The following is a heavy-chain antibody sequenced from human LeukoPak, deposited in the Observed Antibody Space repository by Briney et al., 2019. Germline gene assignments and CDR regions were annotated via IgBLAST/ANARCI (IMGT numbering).Heavy chain of an antibody. J-gene: IGHJ4*02. V-gene: IGHV3-74*01. Sequence: GGSLRLSCEASGFTFSSYWMHWVRQAPGKGLVWVSRINSDGITTNYADSVKGRFTMSRDNAKNTLYLQMNSLRAEDTAVYYCAKAPPGGSSRPFDYWGQGTLVTVSS. D-gene: IGHD3-16*01. CDR2: INSDGITT. CDR3: AKAPPGGSSRPFDY. CDR1: GFTFSSYW.